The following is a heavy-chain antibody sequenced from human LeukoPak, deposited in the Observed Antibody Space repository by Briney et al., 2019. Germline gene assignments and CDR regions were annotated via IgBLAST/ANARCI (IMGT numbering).Heavy chain of an antibody. J-gene: IGHJ2*01. CDR3: ANHFDGSASELWYFDL. Sequence: PGGSLRLSCAASGFTFSSYAMSWVRQAPGKGLEWVSAISSTGDRTYHADSVKGRFTISRDNSKNTSYLQMNSLRVEDTAVYYCANHFDGSASELWYFDLWGRGTLVTVSS. D-gene: IGHD3-22*01. CDR2: ISSTGDRT. V-gene: IGHV3-23*01. CDR1: GFTFSSYA.